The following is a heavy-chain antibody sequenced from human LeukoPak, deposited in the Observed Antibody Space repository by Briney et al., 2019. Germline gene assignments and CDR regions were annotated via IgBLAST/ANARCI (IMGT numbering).Heavy chain of an antibody. Sequence: GGSLRLSCAASGFTFSSYALNWVRQAPGKGLEWVSGISNSGGTTYYADSVKGRFTISRDNSKNTLYLQMNSLRAEDTAVYYCAKSGCSSTSCYSILSGWLDPWGQGTLVTVSS. D-gene: IGHD2-2*02. CDR1: GFTFSSYA. CDR3: AKSGCSSTSCYSILSGWLDP. J-gene: IGHJ5*02. V-gene: IGHV3-23*01. CDR2: ISNSGGTT.